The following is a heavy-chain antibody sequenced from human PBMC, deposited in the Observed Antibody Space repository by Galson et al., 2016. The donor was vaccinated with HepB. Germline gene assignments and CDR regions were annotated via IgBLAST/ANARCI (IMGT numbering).Heavy chain of an antibody. Sequence: SLRLSCAASGFNFSGSAMHWVRQAPGKGPEWVGRIRSQGHNYATAYAASVTGRFSISREDSKNMVFLQMNSLKSEDTAVYYCSGHGSYDSSGSLTWGHGTLVAVSS. CDR2: IRSQGHNYAT. CDR1: GFNFSGSA. J-gene: IGHJ5*01. D-gene: IGHD3-16*01. CDR3: SGHGSYDSSGSLT. V-gene: IGHV3-73*01.